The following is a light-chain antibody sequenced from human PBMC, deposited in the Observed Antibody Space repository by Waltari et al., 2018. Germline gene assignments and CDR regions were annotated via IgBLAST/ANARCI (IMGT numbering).Light chain of an antibody. V-gene: IGLV2-23*02. J-gene: IGLJ2*01. Sequence: QSALTQPASVSGSPGQSITISCTGTSSDVWSYNLVSWYQQHPGKAPKLMISEVSKRPSGVPDRFSGSKSGNTASLTVSGLQAEDEADYYCSSYGGNTYHLIFGGGTKLTVL. CDR2: EVS. CDR3: SSYGGNTYHLI. CDR1: SSDVWSYNL.